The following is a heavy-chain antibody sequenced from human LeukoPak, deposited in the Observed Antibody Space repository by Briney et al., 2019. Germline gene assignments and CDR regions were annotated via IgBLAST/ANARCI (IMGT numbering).Heavy chain of an antibody. V-gene: IGHV3-66*02. D-gene: IGHD6-13*01. CDR1: GFTVSSNY. Sequence: GGSLRLSCAASGFTVSSNYMSWVRQAPGKGLEWVSVIYSGGSTYYAGSVKGRFTISRDNSKNTLYLQMNSLGAEDTAVYYCARGARGYSSSWVQFDYWGQGTLVTVSS. CDR3: ARGARGYSSSWVQFDY. CDR2: IYSGGST. J-gene: IGHJ4*02.